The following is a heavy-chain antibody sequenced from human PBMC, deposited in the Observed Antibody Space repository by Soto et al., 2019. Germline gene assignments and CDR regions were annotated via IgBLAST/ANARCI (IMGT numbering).Heavy chain of an antibody. Sequence: SLRLSCAASGFTFSNYAMTWVRQAPGKGLEWVSGISGSGGNTYYADSVKGRFTISRDNSKNTLYLQMNSLRAEDTAVYYCANARADFDYWGQGTLVTVSS. J-gene: IGHJ4*02. V-gene: IGHV3-23*01. CDR1: GFTFSNYA. CDR3: ANARADFDY. CDR2: ISGSGGNT.